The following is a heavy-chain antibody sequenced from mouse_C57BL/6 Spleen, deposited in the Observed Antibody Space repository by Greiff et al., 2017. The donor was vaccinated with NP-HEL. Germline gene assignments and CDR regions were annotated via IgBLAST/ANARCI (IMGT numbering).Heavy chain of an antibody. Sequence: QVQLQQPGAELVKPGASVKMSCKASGYTFTSYWITWVKQRPGQGLEWIGDIYPGSGSTNYNEQFKSKATLTVDTSSSTAYMQLSSLTSEDSAVYYCARHYGYDEGFAYWGQGTLVTVSA. J-gene: IGHJ3*01. CDR2: IYPGSGST. CDR3: ARHYGYDEGFAY. V-gene: IGHV1-55*01. CDR1: GYTFTSYW. D-gene: IGHD2-2*01.